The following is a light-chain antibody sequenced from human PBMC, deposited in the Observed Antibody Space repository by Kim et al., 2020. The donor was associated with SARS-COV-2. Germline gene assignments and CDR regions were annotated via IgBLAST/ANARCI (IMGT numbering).Light chain of an antibody. CDR2: SAS. CDR1: QSIGRF. Sequence: DIHMTQSPSSLSASVGDRVTITCRASQSIGRFVNWYQQKPGKAPGLLIYSASTLQTGVPSRFSGSGSGTDFTLSIDSLQPEDFAAYFCQQSYNSPYSFGQGTKLEI. J-gene: IGKJ2*03. CDR3: QQSYNSPYS. V-gene: IGKV1-39*01.